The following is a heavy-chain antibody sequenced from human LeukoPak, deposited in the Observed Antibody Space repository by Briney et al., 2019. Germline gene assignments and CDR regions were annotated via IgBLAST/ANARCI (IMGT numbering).Heavy chain of an antibody. CDR3: ARDPGSSGWSEKYYYYYYMDV. Sequence: GGSLRLSCAASGFTFSSYSMNWVRQAPGKGLEWVSSISSSSYIYYADSVKGRFTISRDNAKNSLYLQMNSLRAEDTAVYYCARDPGSSGWSEKYYYYYYMDVWGKGTTVTVSS. CDR2: ISSSSYI. J-gene: IGHJ6*03. CDR1: GFTFSSYS. D-gene: IGHD6-19*01. V-gene: IGHV3-21*01.